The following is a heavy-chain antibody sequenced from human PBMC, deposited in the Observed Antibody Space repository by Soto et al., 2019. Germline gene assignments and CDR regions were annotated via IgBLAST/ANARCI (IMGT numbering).Heavy chain of an antibody. CDR2: IYTSGST. J-gene: IGHJ4*02. V-gene: IGHV4-4*07. Sequence: SETLSLTCTVSGGSISSYYWSWIRQPAGKGLEWIGRIYTSGSTNYNPSLKSRVTMSVDTSKNQFSLKLSFVTAADTAAYYCARVRAGFWSGVFDYWGQGTLVTVSS. CDR1: GGSISSYY. CDR3: ARVRAGFWSGVFDY. D-gene: IGHD3-3*01.